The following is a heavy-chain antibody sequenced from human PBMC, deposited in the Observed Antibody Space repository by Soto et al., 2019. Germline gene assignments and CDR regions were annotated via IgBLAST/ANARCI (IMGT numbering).Heavy chain of an antibody. CDR1: GFSLSTSGMC. CDR3: ARILTGSGWYGVVDY. Sequence: SGPTLVNPTQTLTLTCTFSGFSLSTSGMCVRWIRQPPGKALEWLALIDWDDDKYYSTSLKTRLTISKDTSKNQLVLTMTNMDPVDTATYYCARILTGSGWYGVVDYWGQGTLVTVSS. V-gene: IGHV2-70*01. D-gene: IGHD6-19*01. J-gene: IGHJ4*02. CDR2: IDWDDDK.